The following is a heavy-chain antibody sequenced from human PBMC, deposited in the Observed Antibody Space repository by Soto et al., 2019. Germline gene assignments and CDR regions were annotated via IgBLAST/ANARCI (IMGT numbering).Heavy chain of an antibody. CDR3: AKGRSATGFQH. J-gene: IGHJ1*01. CDR2: ITESGGTT. V-gene: IGHV3-23*01. CDR1: GFTFSSYA. Sequence: EVQLLESGGGLVQPGGSLRLSCAASGFTFSSYAMRWVRQAPGKGLEWLSAITESGGTTYHANSAKGRFTISRDNSENTLYLDMNSLRAEDTALYFCAKGRSATGFQHWGQGTLVTVSS.